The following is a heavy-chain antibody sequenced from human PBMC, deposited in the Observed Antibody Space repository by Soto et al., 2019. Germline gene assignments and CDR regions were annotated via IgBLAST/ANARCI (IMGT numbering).Heavy chain of an antibody. V-gene: IGHV4-59*08. D-gene: IGHD2-15*01. CDR1: GCSISSYY. CDR2: IYYSGST. J-gene: IGHJ6*03. CDR3: ARTPIYCSGGSCYDWDYYYYYMDV. Sequence: PSETLSLTCTVSGCSISSYYWSWIRQPPGKGLEWIGYIYYSGSTNYNPSLKSRVTISVDTSKNQFSLKLSSVTAADTAVYYCARTPIYCSGGSCYDWDYYYYYMDVWGKGTTVTVSS.